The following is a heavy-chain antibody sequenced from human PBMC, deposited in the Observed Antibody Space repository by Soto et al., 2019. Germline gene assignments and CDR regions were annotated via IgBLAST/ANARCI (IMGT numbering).Heavy chain of an antibody. D-gene: IGHD3-10*01. V-gene: IGHV4-39*01. CDR2: NYYSGST. Sequence: PSETLSLTCTVSGGSISSSSYYWGWIRQPPGKGLEWIGSNYYSGSTYYNPALKSRVTISVDTSKNQFSLKLSSVTAADTAVYYCARPYYYGSGSYYNSGYYYYMDVWGKGTTVTVSS. J-gene: IGHJ6*03. CDR3: ARPYYYGSGSYYNSGYYYYMDV. CDR1: GGSISSSSYY.